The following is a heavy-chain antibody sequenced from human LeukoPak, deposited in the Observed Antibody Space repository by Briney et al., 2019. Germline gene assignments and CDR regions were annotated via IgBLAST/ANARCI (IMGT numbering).Heavy chain of an antibody. CDR3: ARYSSSWSFDY. V-gene: IGHV4-59*01. D-gene: IGHD6-13*01. CDR2: IYYSGST. Sequence: SETLSLTCTVSGGSISSYYWSWIRQPPGKGLEWIGYIYYSGSTNYKPSLKSRVTISVDTSKNQFSLKLSSVTAADTAVYYCARYSSSWSFDYWGQGTLVTVSS. CDR1: GGSISSYY. J-gene: IGHJ4*02.